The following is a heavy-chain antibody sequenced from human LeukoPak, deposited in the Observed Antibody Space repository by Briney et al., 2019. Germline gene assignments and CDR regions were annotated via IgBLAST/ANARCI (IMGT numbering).Heavy chain of an antibody. V-gene: IGHV4-34*01. CDR3: ARAQIAAAGTYYMDV. J-gene: IGHJ6*03. CDR2: INHSGST. D-gene: IGHD6-13*01. Sequence: SETLSLTCAVYGGSFSGYYWSWIRQPPGKGLVWIGEINHSGSTNYNPSLKSRVTISVDTSKNQFSLKLSSVTAADTAVYYCARAQIAAAGTYYMDVWGKGTTVTVSS. CDR1: GGSFSGYY.